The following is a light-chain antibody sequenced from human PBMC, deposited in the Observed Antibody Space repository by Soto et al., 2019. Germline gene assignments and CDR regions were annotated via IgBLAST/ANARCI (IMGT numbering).Light chain of an antibody. V-gene: IGKV1-8*01. Sequence: AIRMTQSPSSFSASTGDRVTITCRASQGISSYLAWYQQKPGKAPKLLIYAASTLQSGVPSRFSGSGSGTDFTLTISGLQSEDFATSYCQQYYSYPQTFGQGTKVEIK. CDR3: QQYYSYPQT. CDR2: AAS. CDR1: QGISSY. J-gene: IGKJ1*01.